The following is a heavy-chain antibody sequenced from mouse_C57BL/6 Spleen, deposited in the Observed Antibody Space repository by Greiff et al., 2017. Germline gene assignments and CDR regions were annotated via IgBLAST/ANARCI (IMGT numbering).Heavy chain of an antibody. CDR1: GYAFSSSW. D-gene: IGHD2-4*01. V-gene: IGHV1-82*01. CDR3: ARGCDYDDGYYAMDY. Sequence: QVQLQQSGPELVKPGASAKISCKASGYAFSSSWMNWVKQRPGKGLEWIGLIYPGDGDTNYNGKFKGKATLTADKSSSTAYMQLSSLPSEDSSVYFCARGCDYDDGYYAMDYWGQGTSVTVSS. CDR2: IYPGDGDT. J-gene: IGHJ4*01.